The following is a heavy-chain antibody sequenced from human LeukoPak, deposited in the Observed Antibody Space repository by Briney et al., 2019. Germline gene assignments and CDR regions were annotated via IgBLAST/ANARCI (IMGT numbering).Heavy chain of an antibody. CDR1: GYTFTSCD. J-gene: IGHJ6*03. CDR2: MNPNSGNT. Sequence: ASVKVSCKASGYTFTSCDINWVRQATGQGLEWMGWMNPNSGNTGYAQKFQGRVTITRNTSISTAYMELSSLRSEDTAVYYCARGTIWSGYYPPYYYYYMDVWGKGTTVTVSS. CDR3: ARGTIWSGYYPPYYYYYMDV. V-gene: IGHV1-8*03. D-gene: IGHD3-3*01.